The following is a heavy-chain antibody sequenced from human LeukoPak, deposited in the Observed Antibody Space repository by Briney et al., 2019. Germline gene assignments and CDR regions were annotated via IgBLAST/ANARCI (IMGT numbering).Heavy chain of an antibody. CDR1: GFTSSDYA. V-gene: IGHV3-49*04. Sequence: GGSLRLSCTTSGFTSSDYAVSWVRQAPGKGLEWIGFIRNKANGGTTEYAASVKGRFTISRDDSKTIAHLQMNSLKTEDTAVYYCSRFYSSGWASGAFDIWGQGTMVTVSS. D-gene: IGHD3-22*01. CDR2: IRNKANGGTT. J-gene: IGHJ3*02. CDR3: SRFYSSGWASGAFDI.